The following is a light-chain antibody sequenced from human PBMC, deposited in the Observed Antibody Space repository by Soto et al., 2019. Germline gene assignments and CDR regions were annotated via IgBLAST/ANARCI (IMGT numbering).Light chain of an antibody. J-gene: IGKJ1*01. CDR3: QQYDSYPWT. V-gene: IGKV1-5*01. CDR1: QSLSSW. CDR2: DAS. Sequence: DIQMTQSPTTLSASVGDRVTITCRASQSLSSWLAWYQQKPGKAPKLLIYDASSLESGVPSRFRGSGSGTEFTLTISSLQPDDFATYYCQQYDSYPWTFGQGTKVEIK.